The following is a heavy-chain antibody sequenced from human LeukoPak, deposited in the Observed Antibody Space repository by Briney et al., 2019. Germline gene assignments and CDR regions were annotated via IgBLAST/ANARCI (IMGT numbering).Heavy chain of an antibody. CDR2: ISWNRGSI. Sequence: PARSLTLSCTASGFTIGNYAMNWIRQVPGKGLEWVSCISWNRGSICYADSVKGGFIIFRDNAKKSLLLQKNSMRAEAAVLYYCAKDWAATVRGTDYWGQGTLVTVSS. CDR1: GFTIGNYA. D-gene: IGHD4-17*01. V-gene: IGHV3-9*01. J-gene: IGHJ4*01. CDR3: AKDWAATVRGTDY.